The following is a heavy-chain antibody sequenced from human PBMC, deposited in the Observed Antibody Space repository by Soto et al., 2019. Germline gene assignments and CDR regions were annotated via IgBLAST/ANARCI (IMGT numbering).Heavy chain of an antibody. CDR1: GYSFTSYC. CDR2: IDPSDSYT. V-gene: IGHV5-10-1*01. CDR3: ARLPPPWAAAGTNWFDP. Sequence: VESLKISCKGSGYSFTSYCIRWVRQMPGKGLEWMGRIDPSDSYTNYSPSFQGHVTISADKSISTAYLQWSSLKASDTAMYYCARLPPPWAAAGTNWFDPWGQGTLVTVSS. D-gene: IGHD6-13*01. J-gene: IGHJ5*02.